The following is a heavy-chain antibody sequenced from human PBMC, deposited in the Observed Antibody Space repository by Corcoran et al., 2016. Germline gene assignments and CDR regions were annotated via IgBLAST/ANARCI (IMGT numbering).Heavy chain of an antibody. D-gene: IGHD3-3*01. Sequence: QVQLVQSGAEVKKTGASVKVSCKASGYTFTSYGISWVRQAPGQGLEWMGWISAYNGNTNYAQKLQGRVTMTTDTSTSTAYMELRSLRSDDTAVYYCARATIFGVPRGLAWYFDYWGQGTLVTVSS. CDR1: GYTFTSYG. J-gene: IGHJ4*02. V-gene: IGHV1-18*01. CDR3: ARATIFGVPRGLAWYFDY. CDR2: ISAYNGNT.